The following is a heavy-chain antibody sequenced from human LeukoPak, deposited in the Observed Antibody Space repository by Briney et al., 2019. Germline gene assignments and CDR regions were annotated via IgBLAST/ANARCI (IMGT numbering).Heavy chain of an antibody. CDR3: ARDHCSGGSCYPGWFDP. V-gene: IGHV4-38-2*02. CDR1: GYSISSGYY. D-gene: IGHD2-15*01. Sequence: SETLSLTCTVSGYSISSGYYWGWIRQPPGKGLEWIGNIYSSGSTIYNPSLKSRVTISIDTSRNQFSLRLSSVTAADTAVYYCARDHCSGGSCYPGWFDPWGQGTLVTVSS. J-gene: IGHJ5*02. CDR2: IYSSGST.